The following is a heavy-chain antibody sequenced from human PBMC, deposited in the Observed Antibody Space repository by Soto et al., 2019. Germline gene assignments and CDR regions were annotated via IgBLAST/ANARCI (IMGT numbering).Heavy chain of an antibody. CDR3: ARDMVSMIGDFDY. D-gene: IGHD3-16*01. CDR2: INPNSGAT. V-gene: IGHV1-2*02. CDR1: GYTFTGYY. Sequence: ASVKVSCKASGYTFTGYYMHWVRQAPGQGLEWVGWINPNSGATTYTQKFQGRVTMTRDTSIITAHMELSRLRSDDTAMYYCARDMVSMIGDFDYWGQGTLVTVSS. J-gene: IGHJ4*02.